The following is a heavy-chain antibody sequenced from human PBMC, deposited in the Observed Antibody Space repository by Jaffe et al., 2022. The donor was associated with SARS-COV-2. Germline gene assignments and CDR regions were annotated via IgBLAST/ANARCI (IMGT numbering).Heavy chain of an antibody. V-gene: IGHV4-59*01. J-gene: IGHJ5*02. Sequence: QVQLQESGPGLVKPSETLSLTCTVSGGSISGYYWTWIRQPPRQGLECVGYIRSSGITHYNPSLKSRVTMSVDTSKNQFSLKLTSVTTADAAVYYCARGNTYGGAWDLWGPGALVTVSS. CDR3: ARGNTYGGAWDL. CDR1: GGSISGYY. CDR2: IRSSGIT. D-gene: IGHD4-17*01.